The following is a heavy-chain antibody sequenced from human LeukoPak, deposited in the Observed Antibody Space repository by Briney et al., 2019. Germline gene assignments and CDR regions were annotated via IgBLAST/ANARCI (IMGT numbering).Heavy chain of an antibody. Sequence: VASVKVSCKASGYTFTSYDINWVRQATGQGLERMGWMNPNSGNTGYAQKFQGRVTITRNTSISTAYMELSSLRSEDTAVYYCARVGPSPYFDYWGQGTLVTVSS. D-gene: IGHD3/OR15-3a*01. J-gene: IGHJ4*02. V-gene: IGHV1-8*03. CDR3: ARVGPSPYFDY. CDR2: MNPNSGNT. CDR1: GYTFTSYD.